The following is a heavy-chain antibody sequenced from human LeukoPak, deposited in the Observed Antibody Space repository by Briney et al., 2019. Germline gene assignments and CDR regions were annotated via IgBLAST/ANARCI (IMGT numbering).Heavy chain of an antibody. CDR3: AELGVTMIGGV. D-gene: IGHD3-10*02. Sequence: GGSLRLSCVASGFTFSSYAMSWVRQAPGKGLEWVSAISGSGGSTYYADSVKGRFTISRDNSKNPLYLQMNSLRAEDTAVYYCAELGVTMIGGVWGKGTTVTISS. CDR1: GFTFSSYA. CDR2: ISGSGGST. J-gene: IGHJ6*04. V-gene: IGHV3-23*01.